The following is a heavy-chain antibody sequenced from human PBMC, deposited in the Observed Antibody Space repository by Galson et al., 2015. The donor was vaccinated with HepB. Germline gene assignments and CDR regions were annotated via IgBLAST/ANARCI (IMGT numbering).Heavy chain of an antibody. CDR1: GFTFSSYA. Sequence: SLRLSCAASGFTFSSYAMSWVRQAPGKGLEWVSAISGSGGSTYYADSVKGRFTISRDNSKNTLYLQMNSLRAEDTAVYYCAKPPVSRPHSSSWYDYWGQGTLVTVSS. CDR3: AKPPVSRPHSSSWYDY. D-gene: IGHD6-13*01. V-gene: IGHV3-23*01. CDR2: ISGSGGST. J-gene: IGHJ4*02.